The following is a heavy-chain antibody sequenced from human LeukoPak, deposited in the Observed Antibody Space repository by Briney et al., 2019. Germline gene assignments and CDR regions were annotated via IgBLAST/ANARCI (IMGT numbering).Heavy chain of an antibody. J-gene: IGHJ4*02. CDR2: IYPSGST. Sequence: SETLSLTCTVSGGPIRNYYWSWIRQPAGKGLEWIGHIYPSGSTNYNPSLKSRDAMSMDTSKNQFSLKVTSVTAADTAVYFCAKEGSSRYDYWGQGTLVTVSS. CDR3: AKEGSSRYDY. V-gene: IGHV4-4*07. D-gene: IGHD6-25*01. CDR1: GGPIRNYY.